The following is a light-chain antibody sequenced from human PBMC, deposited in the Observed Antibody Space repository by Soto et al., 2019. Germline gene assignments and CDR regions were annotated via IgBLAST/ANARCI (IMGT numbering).Light chain of an antibody. CDR3: CSYAGTYILV. CDR2: DVN. V-gene: IGLV2-11*01. CDR1: SSDVGGYNY. J-gene: IGLJ2*01. Sequence: QSVLTQPRSVSGSPGQSVTISCTGTSSDVGGYNYVSWYQQRPGKVPKLMIYDVNKRPSGVPDRFSGSKSGNTASLTISGLQAEDEADFYCCSYAGTYILVFGGGTKLTVL.